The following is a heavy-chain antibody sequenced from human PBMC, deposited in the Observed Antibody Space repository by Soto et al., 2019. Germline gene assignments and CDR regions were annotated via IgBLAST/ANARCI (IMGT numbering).Heavy chain of an antibody. D-gene: IGHD2-21*02. J-gene: IGHJ4*02. CDR3: ARSTSGAYCGGDCYSRIY. Sequence: LSLTCTVSGXSISSSSYYWGWIRQPPGKGLEWIGSIYYSGSTYYNPSLKSRVTISVDTSKNQFSLKLSSVTAADTAVYYCARSTSGAYCGGDCYSRIYWGQGTLVTVSS. CDR1: GXSISSSSYY. CDR2: IYYSGST. V-gene: IGHV4-39*01.